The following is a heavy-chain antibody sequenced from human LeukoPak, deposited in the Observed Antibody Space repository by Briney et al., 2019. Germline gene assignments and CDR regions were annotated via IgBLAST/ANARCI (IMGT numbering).Heavy chain of an antibody. CDR1: GGSISSYY. CDR3: VRGSTLRHYQY. CDR2: IYYSGST. V-gene: IGHV4-59*08. J-gene: IGHJ4*02. D-gene: IGHD2-15*01. Sequence: SETLSLTCTVSGGSISSYYWSWIRQPPGKGLEWIGYIYYSGSTNYNPSLKSRVTVSVDTSKNQFSLKLSSVTAADTAVYYCVRGSTLRHYQYWGQGILVTVSS.